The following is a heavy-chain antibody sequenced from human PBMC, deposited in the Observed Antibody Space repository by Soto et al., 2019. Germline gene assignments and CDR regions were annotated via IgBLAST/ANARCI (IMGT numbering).Heavy chain of an antibody. Sequence: TLSLTCAVSGGSFSGYYWSWIRQPPGKGLEWIGEIIHTGSTNYNPSLKSRVTMSIDTSKKQISLKLSSVTAADTAVYYCARVGQPPSDYWGQGTLVTVSS. CDR1: GGSFSGYY. CDR2: IIHTGST. V-gene: IGHV4-34*12. J-gene: IGHJ4*02. D-gene: IGHD2-2*01. CDR3: ARVGQPPSDY.